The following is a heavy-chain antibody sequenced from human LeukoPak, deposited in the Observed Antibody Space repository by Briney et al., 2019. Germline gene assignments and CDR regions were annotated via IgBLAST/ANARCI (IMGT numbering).Heavy chain of an antibody. CDR1: GFTFSSYA. Sequence: GGSLRLSCAASGFTFSSYAMHWVRQAPGKGLEWVAVISYDGSNKYYADSVKGRFTISRDNSKNTLYLQMNSLRAEDTAVYYCARVINEPAAIQGEFDYWGQGTLVTVSS. CDR2: ISYDGSNK. CDR3: ARVINEPAAIQGEFDY. J-gene: IGHJ4*02. V-gene: IGHV3-30-3*01. D-gene: IGHD2-2*02.